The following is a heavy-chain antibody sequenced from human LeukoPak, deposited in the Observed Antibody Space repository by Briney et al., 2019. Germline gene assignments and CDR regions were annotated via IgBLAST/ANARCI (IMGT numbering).Heavy chain of an antibody. J-gene: IGHJ6*02. V-gene: IGHV4-59*01. D-gene: IGHD1-26*01. CDR1: GGSISSYY. CDR2: MYYSGRT. CDR3: ARTFSESYYYYGMDV. Sequence: SETLSLTCTVSGGSISSYYWSWIRQPPGKGLEWIGYMYYSGRTNYNPSLKSRVTISVDTSKNQFSLKLSSVTAADTAVYYCARTFSESYYYYGMDVWGQRTTVTVSS.